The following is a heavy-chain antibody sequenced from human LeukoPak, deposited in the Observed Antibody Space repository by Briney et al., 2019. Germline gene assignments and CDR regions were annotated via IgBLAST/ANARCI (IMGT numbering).Heavy chain of an antibody. CDR2: IYYSGST. J-gene: IGHJ4*02. Sequence: SETLSLTCTVSGGSISSSSYYWGWIRQPPGKGLEWIGSIYYSGSTYYNPSLKSRVTISVDTSKNQFSLKLSSVTAADTAVYYCARRYSGSPIDYWGQGTLVTVSS. V-gene: IGHV4-39*01. CDR3: ARRYSGSPIDY. CDR1: GGSISSSSYY. D-gene: IGHD1-26*01.